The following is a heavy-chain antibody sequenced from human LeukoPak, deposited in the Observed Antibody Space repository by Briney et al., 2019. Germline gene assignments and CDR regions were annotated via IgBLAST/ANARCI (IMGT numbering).Heavy chain of an antibody. V-gene: IGHV3-23*01. D-gene: IGHD3-3*01. J-gene: IGHJ4*02. CDR1: GFTFSSYA. CDR2: ISGSGGST. CDR3: ARESAYAFWF. Sequence: GGSLRLSCAASGFTFSSYAMSWVRQAPGKGLEWVSTISGSGGSTYYADSVKGRFTISRDISKNTLFLQMNSLRDEDTAVYYCARESAYAFWFWGQGTLVAVSS.